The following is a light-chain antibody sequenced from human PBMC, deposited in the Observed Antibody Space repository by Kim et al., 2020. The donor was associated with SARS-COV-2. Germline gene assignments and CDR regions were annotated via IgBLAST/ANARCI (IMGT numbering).Light chain of an antibody. CDR3: CSYAGSYTWV. CDR1: SSDVGGYNY. J-gene: IGLJ3*02. CDR2: DVT. Sequence: QSALTQPRSVSGSPGQSVTISCTGTSSDVGGYNYVSWYLQYAGKAPKLMIYDVTKRPSGVPDRFSGSKSGNTASLTISGLQTEDEADYYCCSYAGSYTWVFGGGTKVTVL. V-gene: IGLV2-11*01.